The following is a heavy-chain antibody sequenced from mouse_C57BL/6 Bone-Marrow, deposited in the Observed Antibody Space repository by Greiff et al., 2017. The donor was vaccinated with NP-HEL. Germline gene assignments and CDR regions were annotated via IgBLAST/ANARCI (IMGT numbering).Heavy chain of an antibody. Sequence: VQLQQSGAELVRPGASVKLSCTASGFNIKDYYMHWVKQRPEQGLEWIGWIDPENGDTEYASKFQGKATITADTSSNTAYLQLSSLTYEDAAVYYCTTTYGYYFDYWGQGTTLTVSS. D-gene: IGHD1-1*01. CDR1: GFNIKDYY. V-gene: IGHV14-4*01. J-gene: IGHJ2*01. CDR3: TTTYGYYFDY. CDR2: IDPENGDT.